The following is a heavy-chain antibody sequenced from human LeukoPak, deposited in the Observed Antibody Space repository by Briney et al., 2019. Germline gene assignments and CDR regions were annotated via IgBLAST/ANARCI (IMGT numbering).Heavy chain of an antibody. J-gene: IGHJ4*02. CDR1: GFTFSIYW. CDR3: ARLGGYGSYYFDY. CDR2: IKQDGSEK. V-gene: IGHV3-7*01. Sequence: PGGSLRLSCAASGFTFSIYWMSSVGQAPGKGLEWVANIKQDGSEKYYVDSVKGRFTISRDNAKNSLYLQMNSLRAEDTTVYYCARLGGYGSYYFDYWGQGTQVTVSS. D-gene: IGHD5-12*01.